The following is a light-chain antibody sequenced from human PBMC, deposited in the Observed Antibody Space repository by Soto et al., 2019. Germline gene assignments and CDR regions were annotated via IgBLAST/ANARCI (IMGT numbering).Light chain of an antibody. CDR3: FQHNSYPLT. J-gene: IGKJ4*01. CDR2: SAS. V-gene: IGKV1-17*03. CDR1: QGI. Sequence: IQMTQSPSAMSSSVGDRVTITCRASQGIIAWFKQKPGNVPKRLIYSASTLPGGVPPRFSGRGPGPEFTLTIRGLQPVDFAAYFCFQHNSYPLTFGGGTKVEI.